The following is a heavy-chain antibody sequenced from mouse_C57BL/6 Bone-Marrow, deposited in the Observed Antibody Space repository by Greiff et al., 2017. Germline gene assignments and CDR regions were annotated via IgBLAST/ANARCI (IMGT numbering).Heavy chain of an antibody. CDR2: IYPGDGDT. CDR3: ARGGGGPFDY. J-gene: IGHJ2*01. D-gene: IGHD1-1*02. Sequence: QVQLQQSGPELVKPGASVKISCKASGYAFSSSWMNWVKQRPGKGLEWIGRIYPGDGDTNYNGKFKGKATLTADKSSSTAYMQLRSLTSEDSAVYFCARGGGGPFDYWGQGTTLTVSS. CDR1: GYAFSSSW. V-gene: IGHV1-82*01.